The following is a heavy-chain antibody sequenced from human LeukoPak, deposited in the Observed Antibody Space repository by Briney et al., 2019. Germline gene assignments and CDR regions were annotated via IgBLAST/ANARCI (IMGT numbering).Heavy chain of an antibody. J-gene: IGHJ3*02. D-gene: IGHD4-17*01. Sequence: SETLSLTCTVSGGSIRSSSYYWGWIRQPPGKGLEWIGSIYYSGNTYYYPPLKSRVTISVDTSKNQFSLRLSSVTAADTAVYYCARHAPIKTTVTTSHAFDIWGQRTMVTVSS. V-gene: IGHV4-39*01. CDR3: ARHAPIKTTVTTSHAFDI. CDR2: IYYSGNT. CDR1: GGSIRSSSYY.